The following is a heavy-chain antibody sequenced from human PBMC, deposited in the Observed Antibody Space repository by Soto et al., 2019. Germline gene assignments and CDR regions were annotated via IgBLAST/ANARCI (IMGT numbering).Heavy chain of an antibody. CDR3: AKGGELDV. V-gene: IGHV3-23*01. Sequence: EVLLLESGGGLVQPGGSLRLSCEASGFSFSSFAMNWVRQAPGKGLEWVSAIGDSGASTYYADSVKGRFTISRDNSRNPLYLQLTSLRAEDTAVYYCAKGGELDVWGNGTTVTVSS. CDR2: IGDSGAST. CDR1: GFSFSSFA. J-gene: IGHJ6*04. D-gene: IGHD3-16*01.